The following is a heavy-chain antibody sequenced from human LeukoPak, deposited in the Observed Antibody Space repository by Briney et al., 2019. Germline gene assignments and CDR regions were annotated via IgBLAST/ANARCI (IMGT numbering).Heavy chain of an antibody. Sequence: GGSLRLSCAASGFTFDDYAMHWVRQAPGKGLEWVSGISWNSGSIGYADSVKGRFTISRDNAKNSLYLQMNGLRAEDTAVYYCAVVSDYDFWSGHDYWGQGTLVTVSS. V-gene: IGHV3-9*01. D-gene: IGHD3-3*01. CDR1: GFTFDDYA. J-gene: IGHJ4*02. CDR3: AVVSDYDFWSGHDY. CDR2: ISWNSGSI.